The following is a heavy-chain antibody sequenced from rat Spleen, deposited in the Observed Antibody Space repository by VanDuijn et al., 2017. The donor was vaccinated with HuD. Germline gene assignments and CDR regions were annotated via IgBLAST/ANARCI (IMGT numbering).Heavy chain of an antibody. V-gene: IGHV5-25*01. CDR2: ISTGGDYT. CDR3: RGVDTRGREEY. D-gene: IGHD1-7*01. Sequence: EVQLVESDGGLVQAGRSLKLSCAATGFTFCDYYMAWVRQAPTKGLEWVASISTGGDYTYFRDSVKGRFTISRDNAKSTLYLQMNSLRSEDTTTYYCRGVDTRGREEYWGQGVMVT. J-gene: IGHJ2*01. CDR1: GFTFCDYY.